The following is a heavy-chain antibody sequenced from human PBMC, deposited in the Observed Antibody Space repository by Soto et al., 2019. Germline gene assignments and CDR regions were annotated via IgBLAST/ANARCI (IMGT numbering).Heavy chain of an antibody. J-gene: IGHJ4*02. V-gene: IGHV3-48*03. D-gene: IGHD2-2*01. CDR1: GCSFSSYA. CDR3: ARDSGYCSSTSC. Sequence: SCAASGCSFSSYAVSWGRQAPGQGLEWVSYISSSGSTIYYADSVKGRFTISRDNAKNSLYLQMNSLRAEDTAVYYCARDSGYCSSTSCWGQGTLVTVSS. CDR2: ISSSGSTI.